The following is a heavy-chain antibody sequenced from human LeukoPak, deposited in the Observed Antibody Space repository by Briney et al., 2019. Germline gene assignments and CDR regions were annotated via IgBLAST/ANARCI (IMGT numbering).Heavy chain of an antibody. V-gene: IGHV3-64*01. Sequence: GGSLRLSCAASGFTFSSYTMHWVRQAPGKGLEYVSAISSSGGSTYYANSVKGRFTISRDNSKNTLYLQMGSLRAEDMAVYYCARDLFITTNREYYYYMDVWGEGTTVTVSS. CDR1: GFTFSSYT. CDR3: ARDLFITTNREYYYYMDV. CDR2: ISSSGGST. J-gene: IGHJ6*03. D-gene: IGHD3-22*01.